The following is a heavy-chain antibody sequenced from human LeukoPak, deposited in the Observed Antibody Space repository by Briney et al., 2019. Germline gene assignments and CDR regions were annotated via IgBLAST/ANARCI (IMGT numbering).Heavy chain of an antibody. Sequence: GGSLRLSCAASGFTFSNYWMHWVRQAPGKGLVWVSRINTDGSSTNYADSVKGWFTISRDNAKNTLYLQMNSLRAEDTAVYYCARAKIHNWYFDLWGRGTLVTVSS. V-gene: IGHV3-74*01. J-gene: IGHJ2*01. CDR3: ARAKIHNWYFDL. CDR1: GFTFSNYW. CDR2: INTDGSST.